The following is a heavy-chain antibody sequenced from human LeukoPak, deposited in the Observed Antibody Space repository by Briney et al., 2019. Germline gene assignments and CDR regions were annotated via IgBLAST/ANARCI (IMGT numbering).Heavy chain of an antibody. CDR3: AREAYDVLTGLGGGMDV. D-gene: IGHD3-9*01. J-gene: IGHJ6*02. CDR2: IYHTGNT. CDR1: GGSISSDGYS. Sequence: SQTLSLTCAVSGGSISSDGYSWSWIRRPPGKGLEWIGYIYHTGNTYYNPALRSRVTISLDRSKNQFSLKLTSVTAADTAVYYCAREAYDVLTGLGGGMDVWGQGTTVTVSS. V-gene: IGHV4-30-2*01.